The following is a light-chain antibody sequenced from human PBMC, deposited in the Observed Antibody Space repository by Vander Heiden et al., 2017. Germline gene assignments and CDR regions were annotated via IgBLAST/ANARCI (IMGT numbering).Light chain of an antibody. J-gene: IGLJ2*01. CDR1: SSDVGGYNY. Sequence: ALTQPASVSGSPGPSITISCTGTSSDVGGYNYVSWYQQHPGKATKLMIYEVSNRPSGVSNRFSGSKSGNTASLTISGLQAEDEADYYCSSYTSSSTVFGGGTKLTVL. CDR2: EVS. V-gene: IGLV2-14*01. CDR3: SSYTSSSTV.